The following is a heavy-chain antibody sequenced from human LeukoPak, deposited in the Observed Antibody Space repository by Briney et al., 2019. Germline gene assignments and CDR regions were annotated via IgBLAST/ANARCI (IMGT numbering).Heavy chain of an antibody. CDR2: IKQEGSEK. CDR1: GFPFSSYW. J-gene: IGHJ1*01. V-gene: IGHV3-7*01. CDR3: ARDRDCSSTSCYIRAEYFQH. Sequence: PGVSVRLLCAASGFPFSSYWMRGVRQAPGKGLEWVANIKQEGSEKYYVDSVKGRFTISRDNAKNSLYLKMNSLRAEDTAVYYCARDRDCSSTSCYIRAEYFQHWGQGTLVTVSS. D-gene: IGHD2-2*02.